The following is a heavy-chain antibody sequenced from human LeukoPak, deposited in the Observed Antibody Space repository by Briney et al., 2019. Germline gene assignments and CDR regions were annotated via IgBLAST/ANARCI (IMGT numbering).Heavy chain of an antibody. D-gene: IGHD6-19*01. V-gene: IGHV4-38-2*02. Sequence: SETLSLTCTVSGYSISSGYHWGWIRQPPGKGLECIGFIYSSGSTYYNPSLKSRVTISVDTSKNQFSLKLSSVTAADTAVYYCARDKRVAVAGTYIYYYYMDVWGNGTTVTISS. J-gene: IGHJ6*03. CDR1: GYSISSGYH. CDR3: ARDKRVAVAGTYIYYYYMDV. CDR2: IYSSGST.